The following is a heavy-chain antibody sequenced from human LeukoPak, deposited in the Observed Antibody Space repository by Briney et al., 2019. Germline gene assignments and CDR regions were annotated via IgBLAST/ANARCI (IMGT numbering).Heavy chain of an antibody. J-gene: IGHJ4*02. CDR2: INPNSGDT. D-gene: IGHD4-11*01. V-gene: IGHV1-2*06. Sequence: ASVKVSCKASGSVFTDYYIHWVRQAPGQGPEWMGRINPNSGDTDSAQKFQGRVTMTRVTSITTVYMEMRRLTSDDTAVYYCARVAYGNNATPFDHWGQGTLVIVSS. CDR3: ARVAYGNNATPFDH. CDR1: GSVFTDYY.